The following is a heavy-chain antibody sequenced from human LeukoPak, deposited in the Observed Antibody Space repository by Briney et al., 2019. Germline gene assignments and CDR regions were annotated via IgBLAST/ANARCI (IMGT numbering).Heavy chain of an antibody. CDR2: ITPSGGSK. J-gene: IGHJ4*02. CDR3: ARGGYSIDH. CDR1: GYTFSSYY. V-gene: IGHV1-46*01. Sequence: GASVKVSCKASGYTFSSYYMHWVRQAPGQGLEWMGIITPSGGSKTYAQKFQGRVTMTRDTSTGTVYMELSSLRSEDTAVYYCARGGYSIDHWGQGTLVTVSS. D-gene: IGHD2-15*01.